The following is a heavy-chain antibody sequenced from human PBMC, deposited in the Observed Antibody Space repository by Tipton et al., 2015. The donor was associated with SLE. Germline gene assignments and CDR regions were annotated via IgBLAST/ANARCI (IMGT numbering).Heavy chain of an antibody. CDR1: GFTFDNYA. J-gene: IGHJ6*02. D-gene: IGHD3-10*01. V-gene: IGHV3-23*01. CDR3: AKDGGSTWFGEYYYGMDV. Sequence: SLRLSCVGSGFTFDNYAMTWVRQAPGKGLEWVSSISASGDRTYYADSVKGRITISRDNSKNTMYLEMKNLRAEDTAVYYCAKDGGSTWFGEYYYGMDVWGQGTTVTVSS. CDR2: ISASGDRT.